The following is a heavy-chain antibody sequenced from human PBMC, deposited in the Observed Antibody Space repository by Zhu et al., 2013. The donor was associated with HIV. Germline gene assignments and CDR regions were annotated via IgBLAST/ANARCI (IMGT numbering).Heavy chain of an antibody. D-gene: IGHD7-27*01. CDR3: VREAYPGVSDY. Sequence: QVQLQQWGAGLLKPSETLSLTCEVYGGSFSGNYWTWIRQPPGKGLEWIGEISHSGSTNYSPSLKSRVTISVDTSKNQFSLKLSSVTAADTAVYYCVREAYPGVSDYWGQGTLVTVSS. CDR1: GGSFSGNY. CDR2: ISHSGST. J-gene: IGHJ4*02. V-gene: IGHV4-34*01.